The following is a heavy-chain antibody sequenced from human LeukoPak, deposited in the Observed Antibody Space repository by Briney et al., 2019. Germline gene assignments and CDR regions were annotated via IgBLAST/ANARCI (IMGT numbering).Heavy chain of an antibody. D-gene: IGHD6-19*01. CDR1: GFTFSSYA. J-gene: IGHJ4*02. Sequence: GGSLRLSCSASGFTFSSYAMHWVRQAPGKGLEYVSAISSNGGSTYYADSVKGRFTISRDNSKNTLYLQMSSLRAEDTAVYYCVKGIYSSGLYWHYWGQGTLVTVSS. CDR2: ISSNGGST. V-gene: IGHV3-64D*06. CDR3: VKGIYSSGLYWHY.